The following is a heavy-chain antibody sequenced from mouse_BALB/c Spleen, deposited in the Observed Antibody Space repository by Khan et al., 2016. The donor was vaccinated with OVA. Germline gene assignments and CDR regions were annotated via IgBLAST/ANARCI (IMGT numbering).Heavy chain of an antibody. CDR1: GFTFSIYA. V-gene: IGHV5-6-5*01. CDR3: ARGYGNFVNPHYAMDY. CDR2: ISSGGST. Sequence: EVKLVESGGGLVKPGGSLKLSCAASGFTFSIYAMSWVRQTPEQRLEWVASISSGGSTYYPDSVKGRFTISRDNARNILYLQMSSLRSEGTAKYYVARGYGNFVNPHYAMDYWGQGTSVTVSS. D-gene: IGHD2-1*01. J-gene: IGHJ4*01.